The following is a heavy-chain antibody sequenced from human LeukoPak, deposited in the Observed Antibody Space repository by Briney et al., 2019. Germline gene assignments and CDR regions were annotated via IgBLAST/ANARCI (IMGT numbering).Heavy chain of an antibody. J-gene: IGHJ4*02. CDR3: ASPKTPSGSYGDFDY. CDR2: IKQDGSQK. V-gene: IGHV3-7*03. Sequence: GGSLRLSCAASEFTFSSYWMSWVRQAPGKGLEWVANIKQDGSQKYYVDSVKGRFTISRDNAKNSLYLQMNSLRAEDTAVYYCASPKTPSGSYGDFDYWGQGTLVTVSS. CDR1: EFTFSSYW. D-gene: IGHD1-26*01.